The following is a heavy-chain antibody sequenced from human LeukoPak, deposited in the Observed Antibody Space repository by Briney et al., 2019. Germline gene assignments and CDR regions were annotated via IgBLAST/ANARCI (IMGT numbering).Heavy chain of an antibody. D-gene: IGHD3-22*01. J-gene: IGHJ3*02. CDR2: INPNSGGT. Sequence: ASVKVSYKASGYTFTGYYMHWVRQAPGQGLEWMGWINPNSGGTNYAQKFQGRVTMTRDTSISTAYMELSRLRSDDTAVYYCAGLRYYDSSGYFNRLYAFDIWGQGTMVTVSS. CDR3: AGLRYYDSSGYFNRLYAFDI. CDR1: GYTFTGYY. V-gene: IGHV1-2*02.